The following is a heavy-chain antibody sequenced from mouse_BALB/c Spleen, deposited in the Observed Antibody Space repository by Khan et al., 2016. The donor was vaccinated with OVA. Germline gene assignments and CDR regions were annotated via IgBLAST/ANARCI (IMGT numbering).Heavy chain of an antibody. CDR1: GFTFSSYS. D-gene: IGHD4-1*01. CDR3: ASHLTGSFAY. J-gene: IGHJ3*01. CDR2: ISSGGDYT. V-gene: IGHV5-6*01. Sequence: EVELVESGGDLVEPGGSLKLSCAASGFTFSSYSMSWVRQTPDKRLEWVATISSGGDYTYYPDIVKGRFTISRDNAKNPLYLQMSSLKSEDTAMYYWASHLTGSFAYWGQGTLVAVSA.